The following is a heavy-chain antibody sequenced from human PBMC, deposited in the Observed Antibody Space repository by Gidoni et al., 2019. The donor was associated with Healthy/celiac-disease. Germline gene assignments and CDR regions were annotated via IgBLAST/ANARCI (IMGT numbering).Heavy chain of an antibody. D-gene: IGHD2-21*02. CDR2: INAGNGNT. CDR3: ARTYCGGDCPFDY. J-gene: IGHJ4*02. V-gene: IGHV1-3*01. CDR1: GYTFTSYA. Sequence: QVQLVQSGAEVKKPGASVKASCKASGYTFTSYAMHWVRQAPGQRLEWMGWINAGNGNTKYSQKFQGRVTITRDTSASTAYMELSSLRSEDTAVYYRARTYCGGDCPFDYWGQGTLVTVSS.